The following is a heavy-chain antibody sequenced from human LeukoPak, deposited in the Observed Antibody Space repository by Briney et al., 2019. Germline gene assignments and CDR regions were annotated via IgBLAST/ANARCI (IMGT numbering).Heavy chain of an antibody. CDR1: GGTFSSYA. J-gene: IGHJ4*02. Sequence: SCKASGGTFSSYAMSWVRQAPGKGLEWVSAISGSGGSTYYADSVKGRFTISRDNSKNTLYLQMNSLRAEDTAVYYCAKGSEQAYGDYVPYYFDYWGQGTLVTVSS. CDR2: ISGSGGST. CDR3: AKGSEQAYGDYVPYYFDY. V-gene: IGHV3-23*01. D-gene: IGHD4-17*01.